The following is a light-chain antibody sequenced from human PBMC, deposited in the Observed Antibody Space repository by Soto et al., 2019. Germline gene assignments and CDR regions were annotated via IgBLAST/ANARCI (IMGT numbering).Light chain of an antibody. CDR1: SSDVGSYNL. J-gene: IGLJ2*01. V-gene: IGLV2-23*03. Sequence: QSLLTQPASVSGSPGQSTTISSTGTSSDVGSYNLVSWYQQHPGKAPKLMIYEGSKRPSGVSNRFSGSKSGNTASLTISGLQAEDEADYYCCSYAGSSTFVVFGGGTKLTVL. CDR2: EGS. CDR3: CSYAGSSTFVV.